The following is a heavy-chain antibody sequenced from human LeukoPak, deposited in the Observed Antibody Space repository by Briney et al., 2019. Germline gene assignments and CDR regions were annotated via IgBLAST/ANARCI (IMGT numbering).Heavy chain of an antibody. Sequence: SGGSLRLSCEASGFTFSSYAMTWVRQVPGKGLEWVSGTSATGDSTYYADSVKGRFTVSRDKSKNTLYLQMNDLRAEDTAVYYCAKDGGAYSYGRYHFDHWGQGTLVTVSS. V-gene: IGHV3-23*01. J-gene: IGHJ4*02. D-gene: IGHD5-18*01. CDR1: GFTFSSYA. CDR3: AKDGGAYSYGRYHFDH. CDR2: TSATGDST.